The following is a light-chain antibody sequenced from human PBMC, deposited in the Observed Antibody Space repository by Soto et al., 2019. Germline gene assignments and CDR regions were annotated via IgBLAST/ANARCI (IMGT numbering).Light chain of an antibody. CDR3: QQTSSNPRT. Sequence: IQMTQSPSSLSASVGAIVTITCRASQTIVTYLNWYQQKPGNAPKLLIYAASNLQNGVPSRFSGSGSGTDFTLTISSLQPEDFATYFCQQTSSNPRTFGQGTKVDIK. V-gene: IGKV1-39*01. CDR2: AAS. J-gene: IGKJ1*01. CDR1: QTIVTY.